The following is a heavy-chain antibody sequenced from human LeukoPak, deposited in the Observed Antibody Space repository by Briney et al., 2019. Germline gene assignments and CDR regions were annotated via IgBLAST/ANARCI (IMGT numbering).Heavy chain of an antibody. Sequence: GGSLRLSCAASGFTVDRYGMNWVRQAPGKGLEWVSYISSSGSTIYYADSVKGRFTISRDNAKNSLYLQMNSLRAEDTAVYYCAELGITMIGGVWGKGTTVTISS. CDR1: GFTVDRYG. CDR3: AELGITMIGGV. D-gene: IGHD3-10*02. V-gene: IGHV3-48*03. CDR2: ISSSGSTI. J-gene: IGHJ6*04.